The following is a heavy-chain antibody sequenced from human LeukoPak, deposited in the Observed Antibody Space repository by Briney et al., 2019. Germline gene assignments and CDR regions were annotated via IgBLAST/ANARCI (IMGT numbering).Heavy chain of an antibody. Sequence: ASVKVSCKASGYTITSYAMNWVRQAPGQGLEWMGWINTNTGNPTYARGFTGRFVFSLDTSVSTAYLQISSLKAEDTAVYYCARADSLIVVVDAFDIWGQGTTVTVSS. D-gene: IGHD3-22*01. CDR1: GYTITSYA. CDR3: ARADSLIVVVDAFDI. V-gene: IGHV7-4-1*02. J-gene: IGHJ3*02. CDR2: INTNTGNP.